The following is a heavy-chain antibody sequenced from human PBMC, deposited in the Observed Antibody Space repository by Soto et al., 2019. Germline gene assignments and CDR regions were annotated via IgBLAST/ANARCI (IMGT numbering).Heavy chain of an antibody. J-gene: IGHJ4*02. CDR2: SSGSGSGGST. CDR3: AKDRDDYRNYVFDF. V-gene: IGHV3-23*01. Sequence: GGSLRLSCAASGFTFTNYAMTWVRQAPGKGLEWVSISSGSGSGGSTNYADSVKGRFTISRDNSKNTLYLQMNSLRVEDTAVYYCAKDRDDYRNYVFDFWGQGTLVTVSS. D-gene: IGHD4-4*01. CDR1: GFTFTNYA.